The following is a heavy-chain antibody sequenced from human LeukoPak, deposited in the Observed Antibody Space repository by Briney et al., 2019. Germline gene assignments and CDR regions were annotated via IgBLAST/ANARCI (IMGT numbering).Heavy chain of an antibody. CDR1: GFTFSSYS. CDR3: AREISDDILTGYYIGYNWSDP. CDR2: ISSSSSYI. J-gene: IGHJ5*02. Sequence: PGGSLRLSCAASGFTFSSYSMNWVRQAPGKGLEWVSSISSSSSYIYYADSVKGRFTISRDNAKNSLYLQMNSLRAEDTAVYYCAREISDDILTGYYIGYNWSDPWGQGTLVTVSS. V-gene: IGHV3-21*01. D-gene: IGHD3-9*01.